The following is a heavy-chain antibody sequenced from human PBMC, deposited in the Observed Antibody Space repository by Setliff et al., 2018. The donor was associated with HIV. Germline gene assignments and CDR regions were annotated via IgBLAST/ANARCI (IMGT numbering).Heavy chain of an antibody. Sequence: PGWSLRLSCEASGFTFRTYGMYWVRQAPGKGLECVALISHDGSEKYYADSVEGRFTISRDNSRNRLYLQMNSLTAEDTAVYYCAVDSRSRPTTWGQGTLVTV. J-gene: IGHJ5*02. CDR3: AVDSRSRPTT. V-gene: IGHV3-30*03. D-gene: IGHD5-12*01. CDR1: GFTFRTYG. CDR2: ISHDGSEK.